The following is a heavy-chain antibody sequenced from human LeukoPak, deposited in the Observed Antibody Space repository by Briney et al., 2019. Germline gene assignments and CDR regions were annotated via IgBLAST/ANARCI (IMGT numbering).Heavy chain of an antibody. V-gene: IGHV4-34*01. D-gene: IGHD5-18*01. Sequence: SETLSLTCAVYGGSFSGYYWSWIRQPPGKGLEWIGEINHSGSTNYNPSLKSRVTISVDTSKNQFSLKLSSVTAADTAVYYCARARGTAMASGPFDYWGQGTLVTVSS. CDR1: GGSFSGYY. J-gene: IGHJ4*02. CDR3: ARARGTAMASGPFDY. CDR2: INHSGST.